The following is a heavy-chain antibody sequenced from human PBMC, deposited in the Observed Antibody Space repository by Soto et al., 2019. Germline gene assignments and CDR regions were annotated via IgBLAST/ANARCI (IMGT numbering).Heavy chain of an antibody. CDR3: ARESGGATATLDYYYFYMDV. CDR2: INPNSGAT. CDR1: GDTFSDYY. D-gene: IGHD1-26*01. J-gene: IGHJ6*03. Sequence: QVQLVQSGAEVRKPGASVTVSCRTSGDTFSDYYIHWVRQAPGQGLEWMGWINPNSGATNYAQKFRGWVTMTRDTSIRTAYMQLSRLRSDDTAVYYCARESGGATATLDYYYFYMDVWGTGTTVTVSS. V-gene: IGHV1-2*04.